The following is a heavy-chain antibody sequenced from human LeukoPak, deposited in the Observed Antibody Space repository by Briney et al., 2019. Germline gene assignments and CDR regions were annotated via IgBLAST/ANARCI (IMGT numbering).Heavy chain of an antibody. V-gene: IGHV4-4*07. CDR2: IYPSGST. Sequence: SETLSLTCTVSAASITNYYWSWIRQSAGKGLEWIGRIYPSGSTHSNPSLKSRVTMSLDTSKNQFSLGLSSVTAADTAVYYCARVRPNWNDGTFDYWGQGTLVTVSS. CDR3: ARVRPNWNDGTFDY. J-gene: IGHJ4*02. CDR1: AASITNYY. D-gene: IGHD1-1*01.